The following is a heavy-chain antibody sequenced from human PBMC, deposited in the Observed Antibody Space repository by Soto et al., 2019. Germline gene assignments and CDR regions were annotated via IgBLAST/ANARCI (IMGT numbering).Heavy chain of an antibody. CDR3: ATDIVVVPAARWAAFDI. J-gene: IGHJ3*02. V-gene: IGHV1-69*08. CDR2: IIPILGIA. D-gene: IGHD2-2*01. Sequence: QVQLVQSGAEVKKPGSSVKVSCKASGGTFSSYTISWVRQAPGQGLEWMGRIIPILGIANYAQKFQGRVTITADKSTSTDYMELSSLRSEDTAVYYCATDIVVVPAARWAAFDIWGQGTMVTVSS. CDR1: GGTFSSYT.